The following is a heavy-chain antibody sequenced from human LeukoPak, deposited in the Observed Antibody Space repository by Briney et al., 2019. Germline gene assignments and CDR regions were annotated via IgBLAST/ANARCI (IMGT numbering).Heavy chain of an antibody. CDR3: ARLGRQDTAMA. D-gene: IGHD5-18*01. CDR2: VNPNNGGT. J-gene: IGHJ5*02. Sequence: ASVKVSCKASGCTFTGYYMHWVRQAPGQGLEWMGWVNPNNGGTNYAQKFQGRVTMTRDTSITTAYMELSSLRSDDTAVYYCARLGRQDTAMAWGQGTLVTVSS. CDR1: GCTFTGYY. V-gene: IGHV1-2*02.